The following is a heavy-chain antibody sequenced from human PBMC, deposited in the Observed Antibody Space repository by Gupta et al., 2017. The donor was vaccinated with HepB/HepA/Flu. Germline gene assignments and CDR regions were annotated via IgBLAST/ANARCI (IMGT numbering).Heavy chain of an antibody. CDR1: SGSLSHSAYY. CDR2: IYDRGIT. V-gene: IGHV4-39*01. Sequence: QLQLQESGPGLVQPSETLSLTCTVSSGSLSHSAYYWGLLRQPPGKGLEWIGSIYDRGITYSNPSLRSRVTLFVDTSNNQFALRLTSGTAADTAVYYGARRSTATIDPYDYGGQGTLVTVSS. CDR3: ARRSTATIDPYDY. D-gene: IGHD4-11*01. J-gene: IGHJ4*02.